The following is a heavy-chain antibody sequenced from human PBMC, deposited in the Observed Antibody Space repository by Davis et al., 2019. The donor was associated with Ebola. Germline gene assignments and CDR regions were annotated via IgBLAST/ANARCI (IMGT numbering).Heavy chain of an antibody. Sequence: AASVKVSCKTSGYIFTRYSIHWVRQAPGQRLEWMGWINAGNGNTKYSQKFQGRVTITRDTSASTAYMELSSLRSEDTAVYYCARLRYLSGMDVWGQGTTVTVSS. CDR3: ARLRYLSGMDV. J-gene: IGHJ6*02. V-gene: IGHV1-3*01. CDR1: GYIFTRYS. CDR2: INAGNGNT. D-gene: IGHD3-9*01.